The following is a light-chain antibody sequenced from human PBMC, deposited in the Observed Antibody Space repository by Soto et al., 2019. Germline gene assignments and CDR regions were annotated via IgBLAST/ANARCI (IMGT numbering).Light chain of an antibody. J-gene: IGLJ1*01. CDR3: AAWDDSLNGYA. Sequence: QSVLTQPPSASGTPGQRVTISCSGSSSNIGSNTVNWYQQLPGTAPKLLIYSNNQRPSGVPDRFSGSKSGTSASLAISGLHSEDEADYYCAAWDDSLNGYAFGTGTKVTVL. CDR1: SSNIGSNT. CDR2: SNN. V-gene: IGLV1-44*01.